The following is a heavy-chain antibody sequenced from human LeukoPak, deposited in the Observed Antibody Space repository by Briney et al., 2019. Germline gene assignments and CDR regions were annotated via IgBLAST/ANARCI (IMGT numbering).Heavy chain of an antibody. CDR2: INSDGSTT. CDR1: GFTFSSYW. V-gene: IGHV3-74*01. CDR3: AKKQGDAFDF. J-gene: IGHJ3*01. Sequence: GGSLRLSCAASGFTFSSYWMHWVRLAPGKGLVCVSQINSDGSTTRYADSVKGRFTISRDNAKNSLYLQMNSLRAEDMACYYCAKKQGDAFDFWGQGTIVIVSS.